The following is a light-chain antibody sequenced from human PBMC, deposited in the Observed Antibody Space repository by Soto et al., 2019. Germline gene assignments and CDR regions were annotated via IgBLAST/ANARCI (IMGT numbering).Light chain of an antibody. V-gene: IGLV2-14*01. CDR1: MRDVGAYNL. CDR3: CSYTSSTNYV. J-gene: IGLJ1*01. Sequence: QSVLTQPASVSGSAGQSITISCSGTMRDVGAYNLVSWYQQHPGTAPKLIIYEVRNRPSGISSRFSGSRSGNTASLTISGLQVEDEADYYCCSYTSSTNYVFGPGTKVTVL. CDR2: EVR.